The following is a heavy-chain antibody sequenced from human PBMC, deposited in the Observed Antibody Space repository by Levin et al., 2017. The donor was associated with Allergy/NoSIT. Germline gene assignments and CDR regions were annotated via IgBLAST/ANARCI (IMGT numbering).Heavy chain of an antibody. CDR3: ARAFHYDTSGYFPAFQH. D-gene: IGHD3-22*01. V-gene: IGHV1-46*01. CDR1: GYTFTRYY. J-gene: IGHJ1*01. CDR2: INTSDGSS. Sequence: GESLKISCKASGYTFTRYYMNWVRQAPGQGLEWMGIINTSDGSSTYAQKFRGRVTMTRDTSTTTVSMEMNSLRSEDTAVYFCARAFHYDTSGYFPAFQHWGQGTLVSVSS.